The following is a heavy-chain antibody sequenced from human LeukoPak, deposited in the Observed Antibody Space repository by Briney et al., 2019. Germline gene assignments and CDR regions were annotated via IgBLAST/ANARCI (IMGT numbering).Heavy chain of an antibody. CDR1: GFTFSSYA. CDR3: AKGPVAYYDILTGYFYFDY. D-gene: IGHD3-9*01. V-gene: IGHV3-23*01. J-gene: IGHJ4*02. Sequence: GGSLRLSCADSGFTFSSYAMSWVRQAPGKGLEWVSAISGSGGSTYYADSVKGRFTISRDNSKNTLYLQMNSLRAEDTAAYYCAKGPVAYYDILTGYFYFDYWGQGTLVTVSS. CDR2: ISGSGGST.